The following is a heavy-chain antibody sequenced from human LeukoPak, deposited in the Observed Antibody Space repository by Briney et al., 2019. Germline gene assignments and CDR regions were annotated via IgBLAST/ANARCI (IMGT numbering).Heavy chain of an antibody. CDR2: IFYSGST. CDR3: ARQPYILGAYYFDY. CDR1: GGSISSFY. J-gene: IGHJ4*02. V-gene: IGHV4-59*08. Sequence: TSETLSLTCTVSGGSISSFYWSWIRQPPGKGLEWIGYIFYSGSTNYNPSLKSRVTLLVDTSMNQFSLKLGSVTAADTAVYYCARQPYILGAYYFDYWGQGTLVTVSS. D-gene: IGHD1-26*01.